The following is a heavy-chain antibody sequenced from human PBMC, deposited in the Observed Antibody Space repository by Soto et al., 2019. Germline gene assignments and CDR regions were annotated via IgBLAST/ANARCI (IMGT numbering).Heavy chain of an antibody. CDR1: GVSISSGGYY. D-gene: IGHD3-22*01. V-gene: IGHV4-31*03. J-gene: IGHJ4*02. CDR2: IYYSGST. CDR3: ARVEAYYYNSRRYFNYFDY. Sequence: QVQLQESGPGLVKPSQTLSLTCTVSGVSISSGGYYWSWIRQHPGKGLEWIGYIYYSGSTYYNPSLKSRVTISIDTSKNQFSLKLSSVTAADTAVYYCARVEAYYYNSRRYFNYFDYWGQGTLVTVSS.